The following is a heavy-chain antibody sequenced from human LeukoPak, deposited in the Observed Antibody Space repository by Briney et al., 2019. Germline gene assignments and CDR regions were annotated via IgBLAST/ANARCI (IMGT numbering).Heavy chain of an antibody. CDR2: IYTSEST. CDR1: GGSISSYY. D-gene: IGHD1-26*01. Sequence: SETLSLTCAVSGGSISSYYWSWIRQPAGKGLEWIGHIYTSESTNYNPSFKSRVTMSVDMSKNQFSLRLSSVTAADTAVYYCARGLIVGATNWFDPWGQGTLVTVSS. J-gene: IGHJ5*02. V-gene: IGHV4-4*07. CDR3: ARGLIVGATNWFDP.